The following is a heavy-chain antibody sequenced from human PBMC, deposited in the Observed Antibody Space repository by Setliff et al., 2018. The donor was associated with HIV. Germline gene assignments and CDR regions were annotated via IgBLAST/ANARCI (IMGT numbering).Heavy chain of an antibody. Sequence: PLSLTCAVSGDSMSSGDYSWNWIRQSPGKGLEWIGYIYPSGRTYYNPSLKNRVTMSIDRSKKQFSLNLSSVTAADTALYFCVREGAGSGSYYLDFWGQGILVTVSS. CDR3: VREGAGSGSYYLDF. CDR2: IYPSGRT. D-gene: IGHD3-10*01. CDR1: GDSMSSGDYS. V-gene: IGHV4-30-2*06. J-gene: IGHJ4*02.